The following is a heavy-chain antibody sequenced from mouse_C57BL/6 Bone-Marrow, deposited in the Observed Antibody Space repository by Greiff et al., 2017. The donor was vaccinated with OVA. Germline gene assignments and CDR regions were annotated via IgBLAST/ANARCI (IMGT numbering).Heavy chain of an antibody. CDR2: IFPGDGDT. J-gene: IGHJ4*01. CDR3: AVITTVVATREFYYAMDY. Sequence: VQLQQSGAELVKPGASVKISCKASGYAFSSYWLNWVKQKLGKGLEWIGQIFPGDGDTTYNGKFKGKATLTADKSYSTANMQLSSRTSEDSAVYFCAVITTVVATREFYYAMDYWGQGTSVTVSS. D-gene: IGHD1-1*01. V-gene: IGHV1-80*01. CDR1: GYAFSSYW.